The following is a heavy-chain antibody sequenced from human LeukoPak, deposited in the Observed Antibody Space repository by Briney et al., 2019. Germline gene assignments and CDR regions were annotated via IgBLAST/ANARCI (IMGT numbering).Heavy chain of an antibody. CDR3: ARDRSIFRYCSGGSCYFGY. CDR2: IIPIFGTA. CDR1: GGTFSSYA. V-gene: IGHV1-69*05. Sequence: SVKVSCKASGGTFSSYAISWVRQAPGQGLEWMGGIIPIFGTANYAQKFQGRVTITTDESTSTAYMELSSLRSEDTAVYYCARDRSIFRYCSGGSCYFGYWGQGTLVTVSS. J-gene: IGHJ4*02. D-gene: IGHD2-15*01.